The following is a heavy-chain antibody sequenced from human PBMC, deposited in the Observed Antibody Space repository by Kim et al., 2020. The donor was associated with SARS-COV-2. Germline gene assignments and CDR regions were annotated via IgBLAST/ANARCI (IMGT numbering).Heavy chain of an antibody. CDR2: IIPIFGTA. CDR3: ARGKHSGYDDTDYFDY. D-gene: IGHD5-12*01. CDR1: GGTFSSYA. V-gene: IGHV1-69*13. Sequence: SVKVSCKASGGTFSSYAISWVRQAPGQGLEWMGGIIPIFGTANYAQKFQGRVTITADESTSTAYMELSSLRSEDTAVYYCARGKHSGYDDTDYFDYWGQGTLVTVSS. J-gene: IGHJ4*02.